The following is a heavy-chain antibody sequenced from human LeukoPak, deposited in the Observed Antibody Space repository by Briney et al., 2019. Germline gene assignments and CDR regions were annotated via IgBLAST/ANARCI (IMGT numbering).Heavy chain of an antibody. J-gene: IGHJ4*02. CDR1: GFTLSSDW. D-gene: IGHD2-2*01. CDR2: IKKDGIEK. V-gene: IGHV3-7*01. Sequence: GGSLRLSCVVSGFTLSSDWMSWVRQAPGKGLEWVANIKKDGIEKYYVESVKGRFTISRDNAKNSLSLQMNSLRAEDTAVYHCARGRYSSRSGGYYFDIWGQGTLVTVSS. CDR3: ARGRYSSRSGGYYFDI.